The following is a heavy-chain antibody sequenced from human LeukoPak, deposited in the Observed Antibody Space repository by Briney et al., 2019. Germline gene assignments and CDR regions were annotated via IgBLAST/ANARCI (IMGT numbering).Heavy chain of an antibody. D-gene: IGHD1-26*01. V-gene: IGHV3-66*01. J-gene: IGHJ3*02. CDR1: GFTFSSYS. Sequence: GGSLRLSCAASGFTFSSYSMNWVRQAPGKGLEWVSIIYSSRGTNYADSVKGRFTISRDNSKNTLYLQMNSLRAEDTAMYYCATQWDGGAGAFDTWGQGTMVTVSS. CDR2: IYSSRGT. CDR3: ATQWDGGAGAFDT.